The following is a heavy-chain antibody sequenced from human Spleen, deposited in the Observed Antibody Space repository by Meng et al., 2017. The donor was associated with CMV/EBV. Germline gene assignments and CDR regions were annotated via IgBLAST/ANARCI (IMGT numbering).Heavy chain of an antibody. Sequence: SETLSLTCTVSGGSISSGGYYWSWVRQSPGKGLEWIGYVYYTGSTYYNPSLKSRVTISVDTSKNQFSLKLNSVTAADTAVYYCARLRFLEWLSFDYWGQGTLVTVSS. D-gene: IGHD3-3*01. J-gene: IGHJ4*02. CDR3: ARLRFLEWLSFDY. CDR1: GGSISSGGYY. CDR2: VYYTGST. V-gene: IGHV4-31*03.